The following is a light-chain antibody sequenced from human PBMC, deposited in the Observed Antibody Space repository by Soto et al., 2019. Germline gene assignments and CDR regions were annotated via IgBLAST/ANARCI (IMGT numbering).Light chain of an antibody. J-gene: IGKJ1*01. CDR2: GAS. CDR3: QHYGRSPTWT. V-gene: IGKV3-20*01. Sequence: EIVLTQSPGTLSLSPGDRATLSCRASQSVTSDYLAWYQQKPGQAPRLLIYGASIRATGIPDRFSGSGSGTDFTLTISRLEPEDFAMYYCQHYGRSPTWTFGQGTKVEIK. CDR1: QSVTSDY.